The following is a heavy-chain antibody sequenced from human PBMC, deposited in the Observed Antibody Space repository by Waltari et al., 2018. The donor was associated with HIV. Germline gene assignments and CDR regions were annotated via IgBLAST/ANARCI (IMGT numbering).Heavy chain of an antibody. CDR3: ARRYVVAGAFDAFDI. Sequence: QVQLVQSGAEVKKPGASVKVSCKASGYTFTDYNLHWVRQAPGQGLEWMGRITPHSGGTDYGQKFQGRVTMTRDTSISTAHMELSRLRSDDTAMYYCARRYVVAGAFDAFDIWGQGTMVTVSS. CDR1: GYTFTDYN. V-gene: IGHV1-2*02. D-gene: IGHD2-15*01. CDR2: ITPHSGGT. J-gene: IGHJ3*02.